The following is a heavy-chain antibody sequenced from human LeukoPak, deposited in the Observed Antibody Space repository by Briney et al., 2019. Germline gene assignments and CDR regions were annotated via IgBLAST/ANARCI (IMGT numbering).Heavy chain of an antibody. CDR1: GGSISSSNW. J-gene: IGHJ4*02. CDR2: IYHSGST. Sequence: SETLSLTCAVSGGSISSSNWWSWVRQPPGKGLEWIGEIYHSGSTNYNPSLKSRVTISVDKSKNQFSLKLSSVTAADTAVYYCAREGGGYSYEGYFDYWGQGTLVTVSS. D-gene: IGHD5-18*01. CDR3: AREGGGYSYEGYFDY. V-gene: IGHV4-4*02.